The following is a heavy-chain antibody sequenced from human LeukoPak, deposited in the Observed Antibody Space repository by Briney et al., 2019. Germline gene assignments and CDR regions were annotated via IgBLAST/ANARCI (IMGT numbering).Heavy chain of an antibody. V-gene: IGHV4-59*01. CDR1: GGSISSYY. J-gene: IGHJ4*02. CDR3: ARASKEQQLVSDY. CDR2: IYYSGST. Sequence: SETLSLTCTVSGGSISSYYWSWIRQPPGKGLEWIGYIYYSGSTNYNPSLKSRVTMSVDTSKNQFSLKLKSVTAADTAVYYCARASKEQQLVSDYWGQGTLVTVSS. D-gene: IGHD6-13*01.